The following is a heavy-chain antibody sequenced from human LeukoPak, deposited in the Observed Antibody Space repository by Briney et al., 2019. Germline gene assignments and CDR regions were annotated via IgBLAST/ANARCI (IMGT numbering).Heavy chain of an antibody. CDR1: GFTFSNYA. CDR3: AKGFVGYGSGSYYIPRIVYGMDV. V-gene: IGHV3-30*04. CDR2: MSYDGKRE. Sequence: GGSLRLSCTASGFTFSNYAIHWVRQSPGKGLEWVAVMSYDGKRESYSDSVKGRFTISRDNSKNTLYLQMNSLRAEDTAVYYCAKGFVGYGSGSYYIPRIVYGMDVWGQGTTVTVSS. D-gene: IGHD3-10*01. J-gene: IGHJ6*02.